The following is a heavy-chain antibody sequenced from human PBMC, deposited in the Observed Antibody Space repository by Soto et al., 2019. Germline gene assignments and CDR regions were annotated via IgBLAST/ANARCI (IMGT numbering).Heavy chain of an antibody. Sequence: ASVKVSCKASGGTFSSYAISWVRQAPGQGLEWMGGIIPIFGTANYAQKFQGRVTITADESTSTAYMELSSLRSEDTAVYYCARDLAVAGTRYFDYWGQGTLVTVSS. D-gene: IGHD6-19*01. V-gene: IGHV1-69*13. CDR3: ARDLAVAGTRYFDY. J-gene: IGHJ4*02. CDR2: IIPIFGTA. CDR1: GGTFSSYA.